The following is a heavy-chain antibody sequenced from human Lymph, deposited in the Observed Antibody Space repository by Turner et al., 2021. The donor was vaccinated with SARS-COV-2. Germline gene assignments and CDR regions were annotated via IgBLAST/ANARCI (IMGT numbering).Heavy chain of an antibody. Sequence: EVQPVESRGGLVQPVRSLRLSCAASGFPFDDYAMHGGRQCPGKGLECVSGSTWNSGTIGYAGSVKGRFNICRDNAKNSLYLQMNSLRAEDTALYDCAKDVYRSTFRDHYYGMNVWGQGTTVTVSS. J-gene: IGHJ6*02. D-gene: IGHD6-13*01. CDR2: STWNSGTI. CDR3: AKDVYRSTFRDHYYGMNV. V-gene: IGHV3-9*01. CDR1: GFPFDDYA.